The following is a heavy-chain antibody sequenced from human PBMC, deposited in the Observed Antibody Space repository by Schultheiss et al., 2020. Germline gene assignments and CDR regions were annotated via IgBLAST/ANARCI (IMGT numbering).Heavy chain of an antibody. CDR3: AVVATAGEYYFDY. D-gene: IGHD5-12*01. Sequence: GASLKISCKGSGYSFTSYWIGWVRQMPGKGLEWMGIIYPGDSDTRYSPSFQGQVTILADKSISTAYLQWSSLKASDTAMYYCAVVATAGEYYFDYWGQGTLVTVSS. J-gene: IGHJ4*02. CDR1: GYSFTSYW. CDR2: IYPGDSDT. V-gene: IGHV5-51*01.